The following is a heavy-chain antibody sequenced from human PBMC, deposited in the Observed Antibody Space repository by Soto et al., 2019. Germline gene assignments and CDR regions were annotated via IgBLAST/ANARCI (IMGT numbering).Heavy chain of an antibody. Sequence: QITLKESGPTLVKPTQTLTLTCTFSGFSLSTSGMAVGWIRQPPGKALEWLALIYWDDDKRYSPSLKSRLTSTKDNSKNPAVLTMTNMDPVATATYYCARRGCSGGSCNQFDYWGQGTLVTVSS. V-gene: IGHV2-5*02. CDR2: IYWDDDK. CDR3: ARRGCSGGSCNQFDY. J-gene: IGHJ4*02. D-gene: IGHD2-15*01. CDR1: GFSLSTSGMA.